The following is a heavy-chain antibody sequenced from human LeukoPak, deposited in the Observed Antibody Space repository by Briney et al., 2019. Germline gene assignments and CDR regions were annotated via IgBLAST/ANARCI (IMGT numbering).Heavy chain of an antibody. CDR1: GFTFSSYA. V-gene: IGHV3-23*01. J-gene: IGHJ3*02. D-gene: IGHD6-13*01. CDR2: ISGSGGST. CDR3: AKDPRSSWDRNAFDI. Sequence: PGGSLRLSCAASGFTFSSYAMSWVRQAPGKGLEWVTAISGSGGSTYYADSVKGRFTISRDNSKNTLYLQMNSLRAEDTAVYYCAKDPRSSWDRNAFDIWGQGTMVTVSS.